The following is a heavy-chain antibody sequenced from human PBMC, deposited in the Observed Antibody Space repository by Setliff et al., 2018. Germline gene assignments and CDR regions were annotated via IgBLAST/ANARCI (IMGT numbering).Heavy chain of an antibody. J-gene: IGHJ4*02. CDR2: INPSSGRT. V-gene: IGHV1-46*01. D-gene: IGHD6-13*01. Sequence: ASVKVSCKASGYTFTSHYMHWVRQAPGLGLEWMGTINPSSGRTSYAQKFQGRVTMTRDTSTSTVYMDMSSLRSEDTAVYYCARVRTATSGAAAGIGRLIDYWGQGTLVTVSS. CDR1: GYTFTSHY. CDR3: ARVRTATSGAAAGIGRLIDY.